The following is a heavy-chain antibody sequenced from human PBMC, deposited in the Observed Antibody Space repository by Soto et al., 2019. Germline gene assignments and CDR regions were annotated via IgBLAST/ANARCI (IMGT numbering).Heavy chain of an antibody. Sequence: SETLSPPGAVYGGSFRGYYWSWIRQPPGKGLEWIGEINHSGSTNYNPSLKSRVTISVDTSKNQFSLKLSSVTAADTAVYYCARSPDSSGYYYGDFDYWGQGTLVTVS. CDR2: INHSGST. D-gene: IGHD3-22*01. V-gene: IGHV4-34*01. CDR3: ARSPDSSGYYYGDFDY. J-gene: IGHJ4*02. CDR1: GGSFRGYY.